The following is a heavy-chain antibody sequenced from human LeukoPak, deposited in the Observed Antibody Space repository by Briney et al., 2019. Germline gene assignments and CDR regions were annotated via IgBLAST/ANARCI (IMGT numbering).Heavy chain of an antibody. CDR1: GFTFNTHA. D-gene: IGHD3-10*01. V-gene: IGHV3-23*01. J-gene: IGHJ1*01. CDR3: AKDRPNFYETSGAYYKMKGEF. Sequence: GGSLRLSCEASGFTFNTHAMSWVRQAPGKGLEWVASITSSGRTPYYTDSVKGRFTIFRDNSKNTLYLQMNSLRGEDTAIYYCAKDRPNFYETSGAYYKMKGEFRGEGSLVTVSS. CDR2: ITSSGRTP.